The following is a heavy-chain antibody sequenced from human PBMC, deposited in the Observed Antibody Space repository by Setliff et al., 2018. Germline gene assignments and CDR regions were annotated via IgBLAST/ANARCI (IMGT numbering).Heavy chain of an antibody. CDR2: IYTSWST. CDR3: ARMTGFQYIDV. CDR1: GDSISSRPFY. Sequence: SETLSLTCTVSGDSISSRPFYWGWFRQPAGKELEWTGQIYTSWSTIYNPSLKSRVTILLDTSKNQFSLTLTSVTAADTAVYYCARMTGFQYIDVRGKGTTVTVSS. D-gene: IGHD3-3*01. V-gene: IGHV4-61*09. J-gene: IGHJ6*03.